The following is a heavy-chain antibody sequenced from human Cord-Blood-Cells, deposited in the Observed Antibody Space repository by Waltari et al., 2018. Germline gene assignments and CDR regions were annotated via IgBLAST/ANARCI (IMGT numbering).Heavy chain of an antibody. V-gene: IGHV4-39*01. D-gene: IGHD6-19*01. CDR1: GGPISSSSYY. Sequence: QLQLQESGPGLVKPSETLSRTCTVSGGPISSSSYYWGWIRQPPGKGLEWIGSIYYSGSTSYNPSLKSRVTISVDTSKNQFSLKLSSVTAADTAVYYCARQPSSGWYYYYYGMDVWGQGTTVTVSS. CDR3: ARQPSSGWYYYYYGMDV. J-gene: IGHJ6*02. CDR2: IYYSGST.